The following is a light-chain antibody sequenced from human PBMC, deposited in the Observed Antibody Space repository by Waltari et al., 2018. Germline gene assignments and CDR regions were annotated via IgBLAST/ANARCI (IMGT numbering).Light chain of an antibody. V-gene: IGKV1-8*01. J-gene: IGKJ2*03. CDR2: AAS. CDR1: QGISSY. CDR3: QQYYSYLHS. Sequence: AIRMTQSPSSFSASTGARVTITCRASQGISSYLAWYQQKPGKAPKLLIYAASTLQSGVPSRFSGSGSGTNFTLTISCLQSEDFATYYCQQYYSYLHSFGQGTKLEIK.